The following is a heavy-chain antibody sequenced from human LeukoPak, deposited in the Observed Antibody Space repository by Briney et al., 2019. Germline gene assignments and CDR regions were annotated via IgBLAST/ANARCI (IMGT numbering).Heavy chain of an antibody. CDR1: GGSMSSSNW. D-gene: IGHD3-10*01. J-gene: IGHJ5*02. CDR3: ARDSGTTGEVKFDP. CDR2: IYHSGST. Sequence: SETLSLTCDVSGGSMSSSNWWSWVRQPPGKGLEWIGEIYHSGSTNYNPSLKSRVTISVDKSKNQFSLKLSSVTAADTALYYCARDSGTTGEVKFDPWGQGTLVTVSS. V-gene: IGHV4-4*02.